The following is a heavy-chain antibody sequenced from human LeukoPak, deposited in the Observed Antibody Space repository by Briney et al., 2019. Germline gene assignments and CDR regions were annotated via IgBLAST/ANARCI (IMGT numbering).Heavy chain of an antibody. D-gene: IGHD5-24*01. CDR2: IIPIFGTA. CDR1: GGTFSSYA. V-gene: IGHV1-69*05. Sequence: ASVKVSCKASGGTFSSYAISWVRQAPGQGLEWMGGIIPIFGTANYAQKFQGRVTITTDESTSTAYMELSSLRSEDTAVYYCARDGYNSYYYYYTDVWGKGTTVTVSS. J-gene: IGHJ6*03. CDR3: ARDGYNSYYYYYTDV.